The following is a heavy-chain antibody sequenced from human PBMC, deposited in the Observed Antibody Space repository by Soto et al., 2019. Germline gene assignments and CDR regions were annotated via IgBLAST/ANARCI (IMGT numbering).Heavy chain of an antibody. Sequence: QVQLQESGPGLVKPSQTLSLTCTVSGGSISSGGYYWRWIRQHPGKGLEWIGYIYYSGSTYYNPSLKRRVTISVDTSKNQSALKLSSVTAADTAVYYCARDPSASGSSFDYWGQGTLVTVSS. D-gene: IGHD3-10*01. V-gene: IGHV4-31*03. CDR1: GGSISSGGYY. CDR2: IYYSGST. J-gene: IGHJ4*02. CDR3: ARDPSASGSSFDY.